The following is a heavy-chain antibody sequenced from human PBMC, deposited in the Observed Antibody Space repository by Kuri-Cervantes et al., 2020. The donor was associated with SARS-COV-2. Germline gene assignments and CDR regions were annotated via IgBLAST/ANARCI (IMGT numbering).Heavy chain of an antibody. CDR2: ISSSSSYI. V-gene: IGHV3-21*04. CDR3: ARSFRYCSGGSCYDYHYGMDV. CDR1: GFTFSSYS. J-gene: IGHJ6*02. Sequence: ETLSLTCAASGFTFSSYSMNWVRQAPGKGLEWVSSISSSSSYIYYADSVKGRFTISRDNAKNSLYLQMNSLRAEDTAVYYCARSFRYCSGGSCYDYHYGMDVWGQGTTVTVSS. D-gene: IGHD2-15*01.